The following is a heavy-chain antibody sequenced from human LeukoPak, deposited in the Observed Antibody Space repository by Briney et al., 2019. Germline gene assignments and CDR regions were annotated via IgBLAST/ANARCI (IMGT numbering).Heavy chain of an antibody. Sequence: SPSETLSLTCSVSGGSVSRYYWSWIRQSPGKGLEWLGYIHDSRTTNYNPALRSLVTGFVDTSKKQVSLRLSSVTAADTAVYYGARHGTISSESYFDYWGQGALVTVSS. CDR2: IHDSRTT. CDR3: ARHGTISSESYFDY. CDR1: GGSVSRYY. V-gene: IGHV4-59*08. J-gene: IGHJ4*02. D-gene: IGHD1-14*01.